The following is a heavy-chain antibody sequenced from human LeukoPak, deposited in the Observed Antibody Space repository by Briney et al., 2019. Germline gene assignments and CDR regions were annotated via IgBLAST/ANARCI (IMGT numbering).Heavy chain of an antibody. V-gene: IGHV3-7*01. J-gene: IGHJ4*02. CDR2: IKQDGSEK. CDR1: GFTFSSYW. D-gene: IGHD6-13*01. Sequence: PGGSLRLSCAASGFTFSSYWMSWVRQAPGKGVEWVANIKQDGSEKYYVDSVKGRFTISRDNAKNSLYLQMNSLRAEDTAVYYCARRGIVSSSWFDYWGQGTLVTVSS. CDR3: ARRGIVSSSWFDY.